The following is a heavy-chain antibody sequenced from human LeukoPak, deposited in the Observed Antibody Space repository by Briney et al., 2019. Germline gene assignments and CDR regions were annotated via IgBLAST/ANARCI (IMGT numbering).Heavy chain of an antibody. Sequence: GGSLRLSCAASGFTFSSYSMNWVRQAPGKGLEWVSYISSSSSTIYYADSVKGRFTISRDNAKNSLYLQMNSLRAEDTAVYYCARDPDEWELDYWGQGTLVTVSS. D-gene: IGHD1-26*01. CDR1: GFTFSSYS. V-gene: IGHV3-48*01. CDR2: ISSSSSTI. CDR3: ARDPDEWELDY. J-gene: IGHJ4*02.